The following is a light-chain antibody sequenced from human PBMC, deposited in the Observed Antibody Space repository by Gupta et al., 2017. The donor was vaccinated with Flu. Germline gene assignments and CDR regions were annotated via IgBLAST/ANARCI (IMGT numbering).Light chain of an antibody. Sequence: ITCRASQGISSWLVWYQQKPGKAPKLLIQGASTLQSGVPARFSGSGSGTDFTLTINGLQPEDFATYYCQQTNSFPFTFGGGTKVEIK. J-gene: IGKJ4*01. CDR1: QGISSW. CDR2: GAS. CDR3: QQTNSFPFT. V-gene: IGKV1-12*01.